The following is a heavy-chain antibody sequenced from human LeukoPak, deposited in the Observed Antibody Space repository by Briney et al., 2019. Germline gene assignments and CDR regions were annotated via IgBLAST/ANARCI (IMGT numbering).Heavy chain of an antibody. D-gene: IGHD3-22*01. J-gene: IGHJ4*02. V-gene: IGHV3-43*02. CDR3: AKDNTAMVNYYDSSGYDY. CDR2: ISGDGGST. Sequence: GGSLRLSCAVSGFTFGDYAMHWVRQAPGKGLEWVSLISGDGGSTYYADSVKGRFTISRDNSKNSLCLQMNSLRTEDTALYYCAKDNTAMVNYYDSSGYDYWGQGTLVTVSS. CDR1: GFTFGDYA.